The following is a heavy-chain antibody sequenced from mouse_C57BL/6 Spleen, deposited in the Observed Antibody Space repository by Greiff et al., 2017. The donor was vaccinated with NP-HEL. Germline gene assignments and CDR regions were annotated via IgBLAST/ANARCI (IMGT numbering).Heavy chain of an antibody. CDR2: IDPEDGET. CDR3: AITTVVARAYYAMDY. D-gene: IGHD1-1*01. V-gene: IGHV14-2*01. J-gene: IGHJ4*01. CDR1: GFNIKDYY. Sequence: VQLKESGAELVKPGASVKLSCTASGFNIKDYYMHWVKQRTEQGLEWIGRIDPEDGETKYAPKFQGKATITADTSSNTAYLQLSSLTSEDTAVYYCAITTVVARAYYAMDYWGQGTSVTVSS.